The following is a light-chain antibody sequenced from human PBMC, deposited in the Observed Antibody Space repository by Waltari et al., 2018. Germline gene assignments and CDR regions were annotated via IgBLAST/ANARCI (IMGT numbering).Light chain of an antibody. CDR1: NNDLGSYNL. J-gene: IGLJ2*01. Sequence: QSALTQPASVSGSPGQSLTISCTGTNNDLGSYNLVSWYQQHPGKAPKFIIFEVNKRPSGVSNRFSGSKSGNTASLTVSGLHPEDEADYYCCSYAGTPRVVFGGGTKLTVL. V-gene: IGLV2-23*02. CDR3: CSYAGTPRVV. CDR2: EVN.